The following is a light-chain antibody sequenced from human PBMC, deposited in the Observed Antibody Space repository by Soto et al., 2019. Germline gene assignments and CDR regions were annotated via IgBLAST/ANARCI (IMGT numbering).Light chain of an antibody. CDR1: QGISSA. J-gene: IGKJ5*01. CDR3: QHLKTYPFS. Sequence: AVQLTQSPSSLSASVGDRVSITCRASQGISSALAWYQHKPGKAPKILIYDASSLQSGVPSRFSGRESGTECTLTTSSLQPAEFANYYCQHLKTYPFSFEQGTRLEIK. CDR2: DAS. V-gene: IGKV1-13*02.